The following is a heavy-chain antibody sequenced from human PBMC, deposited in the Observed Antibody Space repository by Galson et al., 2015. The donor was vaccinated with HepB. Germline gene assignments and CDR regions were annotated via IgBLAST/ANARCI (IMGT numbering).Heavy chain of an antibody. J-gene: IGHJ4*02. CDR2: ISSSSATI. V-gene: IGHV3-48*04. CDR3: VSLRGNDLKPLDY. D-gene: IGHD4-23*01. CDR1: TFIFSTYS. Sequence: SLRLSCAASTFIFSTYSVNWVRQAPGKGLEWISYISSSSATIYYADSVKGRFTISRDNAKNSLYLQMNSLRAEDTAVYYCVSLRGNDLKPLDYWGQGTLVTVSS.